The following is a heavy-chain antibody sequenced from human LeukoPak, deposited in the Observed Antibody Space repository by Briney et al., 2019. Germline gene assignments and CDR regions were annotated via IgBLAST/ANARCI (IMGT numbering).Heavy chain of an antibody. J-gene: IGHJ5*02. CDR2: INSDGSST. V-gene: IGHV3-74*01. Sequence: GSLRLSCAASGFTFSSYWMHWVRQAPGKGLVWVSRINSDGSSTSYADSVKGRFTISRDNAKNTLYLQMNSLRAEDTAVYYCASDIVGAKGGFDPWGQGTLVTVSS. CDR3: ASDIVGAKGGFDP. D-gene: IGHD1-26*01. CDR1: GFTFSSYW.